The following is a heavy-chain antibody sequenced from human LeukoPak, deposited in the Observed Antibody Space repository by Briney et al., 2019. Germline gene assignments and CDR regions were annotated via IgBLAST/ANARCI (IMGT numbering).Heavy chain of an antibody. CDR1: GFTFSSYG. Sequence: GRSLRLSCAASGFTFSSYGMHWVRQAPGKGLEWVAVISYDGSNKYYADSVKGRLTTSRDNTKSTVYLQMNSLRPEDTAVYYCGTLGVMWEIDYWGQGALVTVSS. V-gene: IGHV3-30*03. D-gene: IGHD1-26*01. CDR3: GTLGVMWEIDY. CDR2: ISYDGSNK. J-gene: IGHJ4*02.